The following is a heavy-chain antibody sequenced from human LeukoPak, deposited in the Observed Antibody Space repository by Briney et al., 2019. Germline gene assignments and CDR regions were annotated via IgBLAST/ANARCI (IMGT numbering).Heavy chain of an antibody. V-gene: IGHV4-61*02. Sequence: SQTLSLTCTVSGGSISSGSYYWSWIRQPAGKGLEWIGRIYTSGSTNYNPSLKSRVTISVDTSKNQFSLKLSSVTAADTAVYYCARDFRPGPFDIWGQGTMVTVSS. J-gene: IGHJ3*02. CDR2: IYTSGST. CDR1: GGSISSGSYY. D-gene: IGHD2-2*01. CDR3: ARDFRPGPFDI.